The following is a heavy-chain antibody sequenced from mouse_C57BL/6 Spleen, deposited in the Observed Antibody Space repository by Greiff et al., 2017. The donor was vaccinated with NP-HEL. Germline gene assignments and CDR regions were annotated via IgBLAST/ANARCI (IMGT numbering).Heavy chain of an antibody. CDR1: GYTFTSYD. J-gene: IGHJ1*03. Sequence: VQLQQSGPELVKPGASVKLSCKASGYTFTSYDINWVKQRPGQGLEWIGWIYPRDGSTKYNEKFKDKATLTVDKSSSTAYMQLSSLTSEDSAVYYCARSHYGNYGWYFDVWGTGTTVTVSS. V-gene: IGHV1-85*01. CDR3: ARSHYGNYGWYFDV. CDR2: IYPRDGST. D-gene: IGHD2-1*01.